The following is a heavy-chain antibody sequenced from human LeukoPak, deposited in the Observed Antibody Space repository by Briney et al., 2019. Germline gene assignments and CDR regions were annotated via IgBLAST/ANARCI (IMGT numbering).Heavy chain of an antibody. CDR3: AKGDTRGYCSGGSCYSTDY. Sequence: GGSLRLPCAASGFTFSSYAMSWVRQAPGKGLEWVSTFSGSGGSTYYADSVKGRFTISRDNSKNTLSLQMNSLRAEDTAVYYCAKGDTRGYCSGGSCYSTDYWGQGTLVTDSS. V-gene: IGHV3-23*01. CDR2: FSGSGGST. CDR1: GFTFSSYA. J-gene: IGHJ4*02. D-gene: IGHD2-15*01.